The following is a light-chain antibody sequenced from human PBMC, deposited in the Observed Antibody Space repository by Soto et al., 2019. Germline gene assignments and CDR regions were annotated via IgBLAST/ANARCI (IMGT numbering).Light chain of an antibody. CDR3: LLFYGGSWV. CDR1: TGAVTSDFF. CDR2: GTT. Sequence: AVVTQEPSLTVSPGGTVTLTCASNTGAVTSDFFASWFQQKTGQVPRAVIYGTTKKHSWTPARFSGSLLGGRAALTLSGVQPEDEADYHCLLFYGGSWVFGGGTQLTVL. J-gene: IGLJ7*01. V-gene: IGLV7-43*01.